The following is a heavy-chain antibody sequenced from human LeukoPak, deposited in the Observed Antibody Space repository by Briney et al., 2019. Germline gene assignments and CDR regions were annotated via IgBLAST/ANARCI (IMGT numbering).Heavy chain of an antibody. Sequence: SETLSLTCAVYGASFSGYYWSWIRQSSGKGLEWIGEINQRGSTNYNPSLKSRVTISVDKSKNQFSLKLSSVTAADTAVYYCARDPLFGVVSDYYYYYMDVWGKGTTVTVSS. V-gene: IGHV4-34*01. CDR2: INQRGST. CDR1: GASFSGYY. D-gene: IGHD3-3*01. CDR3: ARDPLFGVVSDYYYYYMDV. J-gene: IGHJ6*03.